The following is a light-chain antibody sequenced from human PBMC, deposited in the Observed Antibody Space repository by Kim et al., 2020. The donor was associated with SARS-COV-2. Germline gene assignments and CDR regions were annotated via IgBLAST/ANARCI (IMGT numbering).Light chain of an antibody. CDR3: AAWDDSLNGYA. Sequence: QSVLTQSPSASGTPGQRVTISCSGSNFNIGRNSVNWYQQLPGTAPKLLIYSNNQRPSGVPDRFSASKSGTSASLAISGLQSEDEADYYCAAWDDSLNGYAFATGTKVTVL. CDR1: NFNIGRNS. V-gene: IGLV1-44*01. CDR2: SNN. J-gene: IGLJ1*01.